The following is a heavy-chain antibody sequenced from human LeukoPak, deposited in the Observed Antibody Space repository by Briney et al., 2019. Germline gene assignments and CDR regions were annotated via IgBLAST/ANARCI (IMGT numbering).Heavy chain of an antibody. V-gene: IGHV4-39*07. Sequence: SETLSLTCTVSGDSLRSTTYYWGWIRQPPGKGLEWIGSVYYSGSTYYNPSLKSRVTISVDTSKNHFSLMLTSVTAADTAVYYCARGPYYADTPGAFDIWGQGTMVTVSS. CDR3: ARGPYYADTPGAFDI. J-gene: IGHJ3*02. D-gene: IGHD2/OR15-2a*01. CDR1: GDSLRSTTYY. CDR2: VYYSGST.